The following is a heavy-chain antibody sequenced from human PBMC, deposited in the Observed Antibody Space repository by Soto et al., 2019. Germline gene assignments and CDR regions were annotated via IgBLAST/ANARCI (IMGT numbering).Heavy chain of an antibody. CDR3: AKDVTGAFGNYLDH. D-gene: IGHD3-16*01. CDR2: ISGSGDSR. CDR1: GFTFDNYA. Sequence: EVQILESGGGLVQPGGSLRLSCSSSGFTFDNYAMNWVRLAPGKGLEWVSGISGSGDSRYYSESVKGRSTISRDNSKNTVYLQINNLRAEDTAMYYCAKDVTGAFGNYLDHWGLGTLITVSS. J-gene: IGHJ4*02. V-gene: IGHV3-23*01.